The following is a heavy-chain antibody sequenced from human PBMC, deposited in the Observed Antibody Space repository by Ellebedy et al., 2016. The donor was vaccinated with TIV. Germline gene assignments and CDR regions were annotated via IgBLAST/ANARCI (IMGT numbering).Heavy chain of an antibody. CDR1: GGSISSSDW. CDR2: IHHTGGT. D-gene: IGHD3-22*01. Sequence: MPGGSLRLSCTVSGGSISSSDWWSWVRQPPGKGLEWIGEIHHTGGTNYNPSLKSRVTTSVDTSKNQFSLELSSVTAADTAVYYCTRNGYYCLDYWGQGTLVTVSS. CDR3: TRNGYYCLDY. J-gene: IGHJ4*02. V-gene: IGHV4-4*02.